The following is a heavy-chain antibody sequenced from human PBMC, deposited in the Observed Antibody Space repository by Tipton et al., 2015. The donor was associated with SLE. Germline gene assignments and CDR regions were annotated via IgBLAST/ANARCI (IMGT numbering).Heavy chain of an antibody. CDR2: MYTTGST. V-gene: IGHV4-61*02. CDR3: ARENPDSSSYFDY. J-gene: IGHJ4*02. D-gene: IGHD6-13*01. CDR1: GGSISSDSYY. Sequence: TLSLTCTVSGGSISSDSYYWSWIRQPAGKGLEWIGRMYTTGSTNYNPSLKSRVTISVDTSKNQFSLKLSSVTAADTAVYYCARENPDSSSYFDYWGQGTLVTVSS.